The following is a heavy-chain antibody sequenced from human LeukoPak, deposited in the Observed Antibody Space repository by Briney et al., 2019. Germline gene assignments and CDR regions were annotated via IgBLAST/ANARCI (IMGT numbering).Heavy chain of an antibody. D-gene: IGHD6-13*01. Sequence: SQTLSLTCTVSGGSIGSGGYYWSWIRQHPGKGLEWIGYIYYSGSTYYNPSLKSRVTISVDTSKNQFSLKLSSVTAADTAVYYCARQYSSSWYLFDYWGQGTLVTVSS. J-gene: IGHJ4*02. CDR2: IYYSGST. V-gene: IGHV4-31*03. CDR3: ARQYSSSWYLFDY. CDR1: GGSIGSGGYY.